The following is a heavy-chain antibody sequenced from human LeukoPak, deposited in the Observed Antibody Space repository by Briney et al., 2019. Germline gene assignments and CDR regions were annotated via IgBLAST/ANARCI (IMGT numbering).Heavy chain of an antibody. CDR3: ARNLHGDYAMDV. J-gene: IGHJ6*04. CDR2: IKKDGSEK. Sequence: PGGSLRLSCAASRFTFNSYWMTWVRQAPGKGLEWVGNIKKDGSEKYYVDSVKGRFTISRDNAKNSLSLQMNSLRAEDTAVYYCARNLHGDYAMDVWGKGTTVIVSS. D-gene: IGHD4-17*01. V-gene: IGHV3-7*01. CDR1: RFTFNSYW.